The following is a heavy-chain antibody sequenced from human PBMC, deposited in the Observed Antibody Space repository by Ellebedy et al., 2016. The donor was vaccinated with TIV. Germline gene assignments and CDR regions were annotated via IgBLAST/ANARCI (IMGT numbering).Heavy chain of an antibody. V-gene: IGHV1-3*01. CDR2: INAGNGDT. CDR3: ARDEGGGGRYDWFDA. Sequence: ASVKVSCXASGYTFTRYAMHWVRQAPGQRLEWMGWINAGNGDTKYSQKFQGRVLITRDTSASTAYMELSNLRSGETAVYYCARDEGGGGRYDWFDAWGQGTLVTVYS. D-gene: IGHD6-19*01. CDR1: GYTFTRYA. J-gene: IGHJ5*02.